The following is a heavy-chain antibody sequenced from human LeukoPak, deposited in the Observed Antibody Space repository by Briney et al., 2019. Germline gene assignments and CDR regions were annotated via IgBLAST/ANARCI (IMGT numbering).Heavy chain of an antibody. CDR3: ARTYGSGSYNDY. CDR1: GFTFSFYS. Sequence: GGSLRLSCAASGFTFSFYSMNWVRQAPGKGLEWVSSISSSSSYISYADSVKGRFTISRDNAKNSLYLQMNSLRAEDTAVYYCARTYGSGSYNDYWGQGTLVTVSS. CDR2: ISSSSSYI. D-gene: IGHD3-10*01. J-gene: IGHJ4*02. V-gene: IGHV3-21*01.